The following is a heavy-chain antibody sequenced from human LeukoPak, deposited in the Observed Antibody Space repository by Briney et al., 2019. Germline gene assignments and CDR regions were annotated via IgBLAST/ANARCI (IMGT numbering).Heavy chain of an antibody. V-gene: IGHV1-69*13. Sequence: ASVKVSCKASGGTFSSYAISWVRQAPGQGLEWMGGIVPIFGTANYAQKFQGRVTITADESTSTAYMELSSLRSEDTAVYYCARQEGRVDYVWGSYRYTYFDYWGQGTLVTVSS. D-gene: IGHD3-16*02. CDR1: GGTFSSYA. CDR3: ARQEGRVDYVWGSYRYTYFDY. CDR2: IVPIFGTA. J-gene: IGHJ4*02.